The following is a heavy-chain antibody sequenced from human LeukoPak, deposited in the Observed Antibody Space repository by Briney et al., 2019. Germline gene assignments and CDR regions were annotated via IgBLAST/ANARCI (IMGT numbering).Heavy chain of an antibody. V-gene: IGHV1-2*02. CDR2: INPNSGGT. Sequence: ASVKVSCKASGYTFTGYYMHCVRQAPGQGLEWMGWINPNSGGTNYAQKFQGRVTMPRYTSISTAYMEVSRLRSDDTAVYYCARDPDITIFGVVKGGFDYWGQGTLVTVSS. CDR3: ARDPDITIFGVVKGGFDY. D-gene: IGHD3-3*01. CDR1: GYTFTGYY. J-gene: IGHJ4*02.